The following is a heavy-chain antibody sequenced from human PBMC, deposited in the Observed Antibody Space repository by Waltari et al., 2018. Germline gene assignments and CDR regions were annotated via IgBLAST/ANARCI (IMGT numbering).Heavy chain of an antibody. D-gene: IGHD6-6*01. J-gene: IGHJ3*02. CDR2: INPNSVGT. CDR1: GYTFTGYY. Sequence: QVQLVQSGAEVKKPGASVKVSCKASGYTFTGYYMHWVRQAPGQGLEWMGRINPNSVGTNYAQKFQGRVTMTRDTSISTAYMELSRLRSDDTAVYYCARLSIAALYAFDIWGQGTMVTVSS. V-gene: IGHV1-2*06. CDR3: ARLSIAALYAFDI.